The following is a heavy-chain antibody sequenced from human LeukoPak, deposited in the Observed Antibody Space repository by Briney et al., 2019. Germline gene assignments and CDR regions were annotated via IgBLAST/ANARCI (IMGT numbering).Heavy chain of an antibody. CDR3: AEGQMATDYYSDMDV. V-gene: IGHV3-30*18. Sequence: GGSLRLSCAASGFTFSSYGMHWVRQAPGKGLEWVALISFDGINKYYADSVKGRFTISRDNSKNTLYLQMNSLRAEDTAVYYCAEGQMATDYYSDMDVWGQGTTVTVSS. CDR1: GFTFSSYG. J-gene: IGHJ6*02. D-gene: IGHD5-24*01. CDR2: ISFDGINK.